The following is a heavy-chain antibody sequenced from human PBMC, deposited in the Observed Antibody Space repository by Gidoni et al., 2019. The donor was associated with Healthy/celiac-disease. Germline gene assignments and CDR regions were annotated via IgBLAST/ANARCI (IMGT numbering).Heavy chain of an antibody. V-gene: IGHV1-8*01. D-gene: IGHD6-6*01. CDR1: GYTFTSYD. Sequence: QVQLVQSGAEVKKPGASVKVSCKASGYTFTSYDINWVRQATGQGLEWMGWMNPNSGNTGYAQKFQGRVTMTRNTSISTVYMELSSLRSEDTAVYYCARGWRVAARPSKYYYYYYMDVWGKGTTVTVSS. CDR3: ARGWRVAARPSKYYYYYYMDV. CDR2: MNPNSGNT. J-gene: IGHJ6*03.